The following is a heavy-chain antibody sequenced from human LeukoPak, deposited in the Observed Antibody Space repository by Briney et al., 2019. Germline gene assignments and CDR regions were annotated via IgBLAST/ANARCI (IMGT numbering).Heavy chain of an antibody. Sequence: GGSLSLSCAASGFTFSSYAMSGVRRARGKGREGVSAISGSGSTIYYADSGKGRFTISRDNAKNSLYLQMNSLRAEDTAVYYCARDRLRSRYFDYWGQGTLVTVSS. CDR3: ARDRLRSRYFDY. V-gene: IGHV3-23*01. D-gene: IGHD4-17*01. CDR2: ISGSGSTI. J-gene: IGHJ4*02. CDR1: GFTFSSYA.